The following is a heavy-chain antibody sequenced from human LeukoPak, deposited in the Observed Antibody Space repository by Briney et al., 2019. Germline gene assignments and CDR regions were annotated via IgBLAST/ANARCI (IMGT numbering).Heavy chain of an antibody. CDR2: ISGSGGST. V-gene: IGHV3-23*01. D-gene: IGHD5-18*01. CDR3: LYGYRIAHY. CDR1: GFTFSSYG. Sequence: GGSLRLSCAASGFTFSSYGMSWVRRAPGKGLEWVSAISGSGGSTYYADSVKGRFTISRDNSKNTLYLQMNSLRTEDTAVYFCLYGYRIAHYWGQGTLVTVSS. J-gene: IGHJ4*02.